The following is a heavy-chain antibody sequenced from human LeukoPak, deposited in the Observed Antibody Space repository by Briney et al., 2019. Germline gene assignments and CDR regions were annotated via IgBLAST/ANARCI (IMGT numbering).Heavy chain of an antibody. J-gene: IGHJ4*02. Sequence: GGSLRLSCAASGFTFSSYSMSWVRQAPGKGLEWVSAISGSGGSTYYADSVKGRFTIPRDNSKNTLYLQMNSLRAEDTAVYYCAKSALRHGPKRGDYFDYWGQGTLVTLSS. CDR2: ISGSGGST. V-gene: IGHV3-23*01. D-gene: IGHD5-12*01. CDR1: GFTFSSYS. CDR3: AKSALRHGPKRGDYFDY.